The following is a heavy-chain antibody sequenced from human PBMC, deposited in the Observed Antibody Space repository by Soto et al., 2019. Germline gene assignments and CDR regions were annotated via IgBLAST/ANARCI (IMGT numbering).Heavy chain of an antibody. V-gene: IGHV1-69*12. CDR3: ARAHVVVVAASRHNWFDP. D-gene: IGHD2-15*01. J-gene: IGHJ5*02. CDR1: GGTFSIYA. CDR2: IIPIFGTA. Sequence: QVQLVQSGAEVKKPGSSVKVSCKASGGTFSIYAISWVRQAPGQGLEWMGGIIPIFGTANYAQKFQGRVTITADESTSTAYMVLSSLRSEDTAVYYCARAHVVVVAASRHNWFDPWGQGTLVTVSS.